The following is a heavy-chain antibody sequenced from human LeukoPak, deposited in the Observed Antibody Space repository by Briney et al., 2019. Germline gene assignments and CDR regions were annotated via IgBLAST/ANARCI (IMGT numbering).Heavy chain of an antibody. V-gene: IGHV3-48*03. CDR1: GFTFSSYE. J-gene: IGHJ4*02. CDR2: ISSSGSTT. CDR3: VREMGGYPFDH. D-gene: IGHD5-12*01. Sequence: GGSLRLSCAASGFTFSSYEMNWVRQAPGKGLEWVSYISSSGSTTYYADSVKGRFTISRDNAKNSLYLQMNSLRAEDTAIYYCVREMGGYPFDHWGQGTLVTVSS.